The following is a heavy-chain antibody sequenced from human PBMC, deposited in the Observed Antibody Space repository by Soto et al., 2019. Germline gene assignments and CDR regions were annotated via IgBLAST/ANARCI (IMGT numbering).Heavy chain of an antibody. Sequence: QVQLVQSGAEEKKPGASVKVSCKASGYTFTSYSMHWVRQAPGQRLEWMGWIHGNNGDTRYSQNFQGGVTITSDTSANTIYMELGSLRSEDTAVYYCARPMNYNDYLDYWGQGTLVTVSS. J-gene: IGHJ4*02. CDR1: GYTFTSYS. D-gene: IGHD3-10*01. V-gene: IGHV1-3*05. CDR3: ARPMNYNDYLDY. CDR2: IHGNNGDT.